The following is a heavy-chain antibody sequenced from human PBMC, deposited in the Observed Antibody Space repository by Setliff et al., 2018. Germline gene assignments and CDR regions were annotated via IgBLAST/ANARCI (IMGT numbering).Heavy chain of an antibody. Sequence: ASVKVSCKASGGTFSSYAISWVRQAPGQGLEWMGWISAYNGNTNYAQKLQGRVTMTTDTSTSTAYTELRSLRSEDTALYYCARGGASSRWYYFDYWGQGTLVTVSS. D-gene: IGHD6-13*01. V-gene: IGHV1-18*01. CDR1: GGTFSSYA. J-gene: IGHJ4*02. CDR2: ISAYNGNT. CDR3: ARGGASSRWYYFDY.